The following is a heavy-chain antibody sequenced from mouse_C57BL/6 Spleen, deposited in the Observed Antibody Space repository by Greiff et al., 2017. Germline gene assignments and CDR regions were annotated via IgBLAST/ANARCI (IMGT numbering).Heavy chain of an antibody. CDR2: IDPETGGT. Sequence: QVQLQQSGAELVRPGVSVTLSCKASGYTFTDYEMHWVKQTPVHGLEWIGAIDPETGGTAYNQKFKGKAILTADKSSSTAYMELRSLTSEDSAVYYCTRPAPYFDYWGQGTTLTVSS. J-gene: IGHJ2*01. V-gene: IGHV1-15*01. CDR1: GYTFTDYE. CDR3: TRPAPYFDY.